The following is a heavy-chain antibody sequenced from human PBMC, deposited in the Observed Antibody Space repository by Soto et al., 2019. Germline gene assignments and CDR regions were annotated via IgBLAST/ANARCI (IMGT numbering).Heavy chain of an antibody. V-gene: IGHV4-34*01. CDR2: INHSGST. D-gene: IGHD2-8*02. CDR3: ARDKITGLYDY. J-gene: IGHJ4*02. Sequence: PSETLSLTCAVYGWSFSGYYWTWIRHPPGTGLEWIGEINHSGSTNYNPSLKSRVTISVDTSKNQFSLKLTSVTAADTAVYYCARDKITGLYDYWGQGTLVTVSS. CDR1: GWSFSGYY.